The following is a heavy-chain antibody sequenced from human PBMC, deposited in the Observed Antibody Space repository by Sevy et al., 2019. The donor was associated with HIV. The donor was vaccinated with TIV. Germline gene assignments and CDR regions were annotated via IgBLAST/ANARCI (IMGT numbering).Heavy chain of an antibody. CDR1: GFTFSSYW. J-gene: IGHJ6*02. CDR2: INSDGSGT. CDR3: ARDFLSAQRGMDV. D-gene: IGHD3-3*01. V-gene: IGHV3-74*01. Sequence: GGSLRLSCAASGFTFSSYWMHWVRQAPGKGLVWVSRINSDGSGTSYADSVKGRFTISRDNAKNTLYLKMNSLRAEDTAGYYCARDFLSAQRGMDVWGQGTTVTVSS.